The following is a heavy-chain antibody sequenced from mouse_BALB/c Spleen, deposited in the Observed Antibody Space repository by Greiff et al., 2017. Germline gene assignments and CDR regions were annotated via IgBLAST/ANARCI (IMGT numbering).Heavy chain of an antibody. J-gene: IGHJ2*01. CDR1: GFTFTDYY. D-gene: IGHD1-1*01. Sequence: EVKLMESGGGLVQPGGSLRLSCATSGFTFTDYYMSWVRQPPGKALEWLGFIRNKANGYTTEYSASVKGRFTISRDNSQSILYLQMNTLRAEDSATYYCARDISYGIYYFDYWGQGTTLTVSS. CDR3: ARDISYGIYYFDY. CDR2: IRNKANGYTT. V-gene: IGHV7-3*02.